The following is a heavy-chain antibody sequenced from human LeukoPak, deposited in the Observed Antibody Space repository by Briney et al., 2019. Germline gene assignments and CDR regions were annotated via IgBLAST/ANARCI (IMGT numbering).Heavy chain of an antibody. V-gene: IGHV4-31*03. Sequence: SQTLSLTCTVSGGSISSGGYYWSWIRQHPGKGLEWIGYIYYSGSTYYNPSLKSRVTISVDTSKNQFSLKLSSVTAADTAVYYCARDEQQLVHDAFDTWGQGTMVTVSS. CDR3: ARDEQQLVHDAFDT. CDR2: IYYSGST. D-gene: IGHD6-13*01. CDR1: GGSISSGGYY. J-gene: IGHJ3*02.